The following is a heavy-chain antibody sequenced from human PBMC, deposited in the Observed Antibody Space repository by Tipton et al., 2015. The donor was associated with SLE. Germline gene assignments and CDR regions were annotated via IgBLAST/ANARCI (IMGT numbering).Heavy chain of an antibody. CDR1: GGSISSSSYF. D-gene: IGHD1-7*01. Sequence: TLSLTCTVSGGSISSSSYFWGWIRQPPGKGLEWIGEIDHSGSTNYNPSLKSRVTISLDTSKNQFSLKLSSVTAADTAVYYCARGWDYLDQAGIDYWGQGTLVTVSS. J-gene: IGHJ4*02. CDR3: ARGWDYLDQAGIDY. V-gene: IGHV4-39*07. CDR2: IDHSGST.